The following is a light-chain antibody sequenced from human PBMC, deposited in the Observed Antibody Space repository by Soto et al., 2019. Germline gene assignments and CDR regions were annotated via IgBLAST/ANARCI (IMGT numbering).Light chain of an antibody. V-gene: IGLV2-14*01. J-gene: IGLJ2*01. CDR3: NSYTTSSTLV. Sequence: QSVLTQPASVSGSPGQSITISCTGTSSDVGGYNYVSWYQQHPGKAPKLMIYEVTNRPSGVSNRFSASKSGNTASLTISGLQAEEEADYYCNSYTTSSTLVFGGGTKLTVL. CDR1: SSDVGGYNY. CDR2: EVT.